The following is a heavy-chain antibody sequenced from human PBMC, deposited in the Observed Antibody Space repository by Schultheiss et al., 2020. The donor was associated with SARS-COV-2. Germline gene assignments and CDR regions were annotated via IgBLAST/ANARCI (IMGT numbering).Heavy chain of an antibody. CDR2: IYPGDSDT. V-gene: IGHV5-51*01. D-gene: IGHD3-10*01. Sequence: GGSLRLSCKGSGYSFTSYCIGWVRQMPGKGLEWMGIIYPGDSDTRYSPSFQGQVTISADKSISTAYLQWSSLKASDTAMYYCARLASGWYYYYYMDVWGKGTTVTVSS. J-gene: IGHJ6*03. CDR3: ARLASGWYYYYYMDV. CDR1: GYSFTSYC.